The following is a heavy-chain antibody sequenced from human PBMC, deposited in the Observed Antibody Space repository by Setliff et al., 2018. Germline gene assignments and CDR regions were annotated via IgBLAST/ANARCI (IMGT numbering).Heavy chain of an antibody. J-gene: IGHJ4*02. CDR2: IRSKAYGGTP. V-gene: IGHV3-49*04. CDR3: TRSWIQPLYYLDF. CDR1: GFTFGDYA. Sequence: HPGGSLRLSCAASGFTFGDYAMNWVRQAPGKGLEWVGFIRSKAYGGTPEYAASVKGRFTISRDDSKAIAYLQMNSLQSEDTAVYYCTRSWIQPLYYLDFWGQGTLVTVSS. D-gene: IGHD5-18*01.